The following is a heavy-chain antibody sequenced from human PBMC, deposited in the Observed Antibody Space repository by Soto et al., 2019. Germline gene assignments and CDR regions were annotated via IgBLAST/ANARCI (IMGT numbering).Heavy chain of an antibody. Sequence: GGSLRLSCAASGFTFSSYSMNWVRQAPGKGLEWVSYISSSSSTIYYADSVKGRFTISRDNAKNSLYLQMNSLRDEDTAVYYCARDSLGADFWSGYYWGNYYYGMDVWGQGTTVTVSS. J-gene: IGHJ6*02. V-gene: IGHV3-48*02. CDR2: ISSSSSTI. D-gene: IGHD3-3*01. CDR1: GFTFSSYS. CDR3: ARDSLGADFWSGYYWGNYYYGMDV.